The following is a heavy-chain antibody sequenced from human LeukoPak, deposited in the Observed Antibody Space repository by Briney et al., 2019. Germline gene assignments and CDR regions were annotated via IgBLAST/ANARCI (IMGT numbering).Heavy chain of an antibody. D-gene: IGHD4-23*01. CDR2: IYYSGST. CDR1: GGSISSGDYY. CDR3: ARVSTTVVTPIFDY. V-gene: IGHV4-30-4*01. Sequence: SETLSLTCTVSGGSISSGDYYWSWFRQPPGTGLEWIGYIYYSGSTYYNPSLKSRVTISVDTSKNQFSLKLSSVTAADTAVYYCARVSTTVVTPIFDYWGQGTLVTVSS. J-gene: IGHJ4*02.